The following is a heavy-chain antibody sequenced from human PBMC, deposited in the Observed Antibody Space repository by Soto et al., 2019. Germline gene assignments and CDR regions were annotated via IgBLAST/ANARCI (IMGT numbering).Heavy chain of an antibody. Sequence: LRLSCAASGFTFSSYGMHWVRQAPGKGLEWVAVISYDGSNKYYADSVKGRFTISRDNSKNTLYLQVNSLRAEDTAVYYCANGYSSGWYLDYWGQGALVTVSS. J-gene: IGHJ4*02. CDR3: ANGYSSGWYLDY. CDR1: GFTFSSYG. CDR2: ISYDGSNK. V-gene: IGHV3-30*18. D-gene: IGHD6-19*01.